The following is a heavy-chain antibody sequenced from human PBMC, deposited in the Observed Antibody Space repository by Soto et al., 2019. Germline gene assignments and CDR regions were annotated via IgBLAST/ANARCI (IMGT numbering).Heavy chain of an antibody. CDR1: GFTFSSYD. CDR3: VRRVSGNYDY. D-gene: IGHD1-7*01. J-gene: IGHJ4*02. Sequence: EVQLAESGGGMVQPGGSLRLSCVASGFTFSSYDMHWVRQAPGKGLEYVSSISSNGGTTYYGNSVKGRFTISRDNSKHTLYLQMGSVRAEDMAVYYCVRRVSGNYDYWGQGTLVTVSS. V-gene: IGHV3-64*01. CDR2: ISSNGGTT.